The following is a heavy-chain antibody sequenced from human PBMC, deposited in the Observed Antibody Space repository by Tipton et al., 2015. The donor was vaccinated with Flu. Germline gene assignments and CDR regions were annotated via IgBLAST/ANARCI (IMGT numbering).Heavy chain of an antibody. CDR1: GGSISSSSHY. CDR2: IYYNGNT. V-gene: IGHV4-39*07. D-gene: IGHD3-16*01. CDR3: AKVLFGWVES. J-gene: IGHJ5*01. Sequence: TLSLTCTVSGGSISSSSHYWGWIRQAPGRGLEWVGSIYYNGNTNYNPSLKSRVTISVDTPKNQFSLRLSSATAADTAIYYCAKVLFGWVESWAQGTLVTVSS.